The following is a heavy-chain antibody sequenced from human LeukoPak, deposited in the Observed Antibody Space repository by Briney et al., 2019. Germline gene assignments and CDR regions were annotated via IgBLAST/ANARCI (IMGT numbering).Heavy chain of an antibody. V-gene: IGHV3-30*03. CDR2: ISYDGSNK. CDR1: GFTFSSYG. D-gene: IGHD4-17*01. Sequence: GGSLRLSCAASGFTFSSYGMHWVRQAPGKGLEWVAVISYDGSNKYYADSVKGRFTISRDNSKNTLYLQMNSLRAEDTAVYYCARSHDYGDHEFDYWGQGTLVTVSS. CDR3: ARSHDYGDHEFDY. J-gene: IGHJ4*02.